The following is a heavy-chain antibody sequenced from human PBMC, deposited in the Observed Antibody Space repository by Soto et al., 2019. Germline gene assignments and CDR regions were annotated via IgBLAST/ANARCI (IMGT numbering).Heavy chain of an antibody. V-gene: IGHV3-33*01. Sequence: QVQLVESGGGVVQPGRSLRLSCAASGFTFSSYGMHWVRQAPGKGLEWVAVIWYDGSNKYYADSVKGRFTISRDNSRNPLYLQMNILRAEDTAVYYCARDSWDSSGWYSDYWCQGTLVTVSS. CDR2: IWYDGSNK. CDR3: ARDSWDSSGWYSDY. D-gene: IGHD6-19*01. CDR1: GFTFSSYG. J-gene: IGHJ4*02.